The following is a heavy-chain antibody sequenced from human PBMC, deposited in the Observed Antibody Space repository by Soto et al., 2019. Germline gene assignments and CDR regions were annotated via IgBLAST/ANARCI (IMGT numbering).Heavy chain of an antibody. Sequence: GGSLRLSCAASGFTFSSYSMNWVRQAPGKGLEWVSSISSSSSYIYYADSVKGRFTISRDNAKNSLYLQMNSLRAEDTAVYYCARDPSSGWSLYYYYYGMDVWGQGTTVTVSS. V-gene: IGHV3-21*01. J-gene: IGHJ6*02. D-gene: IGHD6-19*01. CDR3: ARDPSSGWSLYYYYYGMDV. CDR1: GFTFSSYS. CDR2: ISSSSSYI.